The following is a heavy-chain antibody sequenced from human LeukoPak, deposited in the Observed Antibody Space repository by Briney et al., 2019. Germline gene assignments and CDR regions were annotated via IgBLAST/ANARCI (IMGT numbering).Heavy chain of an antibody. J-gene: IGHJ6*03. CDR1: RFTFSTYA. CDR2: ISALGITT. Sequence: TGGSLRLSCAASRFTFSTYAMHWVRQARGKGLEWVSAISALGITTYYADSVKGRFTISRDNSKNTLYLQMNSLRAEDTAVYYCARAGCVNACDYYYMDVWGKGTTVTVSS. D-gene: IGHD1-1*01. CDR3: ARAGCVNACDYYYMDV. V-gene: IGHV3-23*01.